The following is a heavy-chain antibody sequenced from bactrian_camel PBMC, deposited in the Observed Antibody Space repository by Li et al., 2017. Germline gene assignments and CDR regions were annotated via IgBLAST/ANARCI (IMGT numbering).Heavy chain of an antibody. CDR3: ATSSIY. CDR1: GFTFSDQW. V-gene: IGHV3S6*01. Sequence: HVQLVESGGDLVQPGGSLRLSCETSGFTFSDQWMSWVRQAPGKGLEWVSSIRDDGRVTKTTGSVKGRFTISRDNAKNTLYLEMKSLKSEDTALYYCATSSIYWGQGTQVTVS. J-gene: IGHJ4*01. CDR2: IRDDGRVT.